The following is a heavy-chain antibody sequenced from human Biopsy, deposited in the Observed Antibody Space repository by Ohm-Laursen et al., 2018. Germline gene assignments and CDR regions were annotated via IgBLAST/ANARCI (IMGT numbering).Heavy chain of an antibody. Sequence: SVKVSCKASGYTFTGYYLHWVRQAPGQGLEWMGWINPDNGGTIHAQKFQGRVAVTRDTSISTAYVEVTSLRSDDTAVYYCVRSRAGGATWGMDVWGQGTTVTVSS. CDR2: INPDNGGT. V-gene: IGHV1-2*02. CDR1: GYTFTGYY. J-gene: IGHJ6*02. D-gene: IGHD3-16*01. CDR3: VRSRAGGATWGMDV.